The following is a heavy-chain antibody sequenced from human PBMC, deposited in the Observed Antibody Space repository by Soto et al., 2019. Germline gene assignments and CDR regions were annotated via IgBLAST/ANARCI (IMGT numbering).Heavy chain of an antibody. D-gene: IGHD6-19*01. CDR2: IHYSGST. CDR3: ARHSYSTGWHWFDP. Sequence: QLQLQESGPGLGKPSETLSLTCSVSGGSISSSSSYYWGWIRQPPGKGLEWMGSIHYSGSTYENPSLKSRVTISVDTSKNQFSLKLSSVTVADTDVYHCARHSYSTGWHWFDPWGQGTLVTVSS. V-gene: IGHV4-39*01. CDR1: GGSISSSSSYY. J-gene: IGHJ5*02.